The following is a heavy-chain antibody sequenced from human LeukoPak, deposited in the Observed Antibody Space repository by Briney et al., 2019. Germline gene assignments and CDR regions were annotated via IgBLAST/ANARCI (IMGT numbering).Heavy chain of an antibody. Sequence: SGGSLRLSCAASGFTFDDYAMHWVRQAPGKGLEWVAFIQYDGSNKYYADSVKGRFTISRDNSKNTLYLQMNSLRAEDTAVYYCAKVSPNQLIYGYFQYWGQGTLVTVSS. D-gene: IGHD2-2*02. CDR3: AKVSPNQLIYGYFQY. J-gene: IGHJ1*01. V-gene: IGHV3-30*02. CDR2: IQYDGSNK. CDR1: GFTFDDYA.